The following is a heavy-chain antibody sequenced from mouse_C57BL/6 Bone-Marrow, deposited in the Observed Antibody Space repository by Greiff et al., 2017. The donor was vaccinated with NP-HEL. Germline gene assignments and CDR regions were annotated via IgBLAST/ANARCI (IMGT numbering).Heavy chain of an antibody. V-gene: IGHV1-61*01. D-gene: IGHD2-3*01. Sequence: QVQLQQPGAELVRPGSSVKLSCKASGYTFTSYWMDWVKQRPGQGLEWIGNIYPSDSETHYNQKFKDKATLTVDKSSSTAYMQLSSLTSEDSAVYYCARGQDDGYYVGYFDVWGTGTTVTVSS. J-gene: IGHJ1*03. CDR1: GYTFTSYW. CDR2: IYPSDSET. CDR3: ARGQDDGYYVGYFDV.